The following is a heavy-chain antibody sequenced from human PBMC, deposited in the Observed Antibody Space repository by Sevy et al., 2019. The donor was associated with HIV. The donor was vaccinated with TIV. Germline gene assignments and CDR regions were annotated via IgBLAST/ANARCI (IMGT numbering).Heavy chain of an antibody. CDR3: AREPYFFDKSGYFWDY. Sequence: LSLTCAVSGVSVTSDTYYWSWIRQPPGKGLEWIGYVYHTGSTNYSPSFKSRVTISIDTSKNQFSLRLFSVAAADTAMYYCAREPYFFDKSGYFWDYWGQGILVTVSS. CDR2: VYHTGST. V-gene: IGHV4-61*01. J-gene: IGHJ4*02. CDR1: GVSVTSDTYY. D-gene: IGHD3-22*01.